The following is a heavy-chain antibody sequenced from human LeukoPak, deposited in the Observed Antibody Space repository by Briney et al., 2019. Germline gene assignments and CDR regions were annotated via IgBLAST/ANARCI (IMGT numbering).Heavy chain of an antibody. J-gene: IGHJ4*02. Sequence: PGGSLRLSCAASGFTFDDYAMHWVRQGPGKGLEWVSGISQNSGRIGYADSVKGRFTISRDNAKKSLYLQMNSLRPEDTALYYCAKGGVQQWLPQDYWGQGTLVTVSS. D-gene: IGHD6-19*01. CDR1: GFTFDDYA. CDR2: ISQNSGRI. CDR3: AKGGVQQWLPQDY. V-gene: IGHV3-9*01.